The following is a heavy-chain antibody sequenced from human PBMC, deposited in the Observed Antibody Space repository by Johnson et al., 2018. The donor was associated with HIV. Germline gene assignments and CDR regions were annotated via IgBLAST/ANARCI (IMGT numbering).Heavy chain of an antibody. J-gene: IGHJ3*02. CDR1: GFTFDDYG. CDR2: MNWNGDST. CDR3: TREDPREFHGYGGDAFDI. Sequence: VQLVESGGGVVRPGGSLRLSCAASGFTFDDYGMSWVRQAPGKGLEWVSGMNWNGDSTGYGDFVKGRFTISRDNAKNALYLQMNSLRAEDTALYYCTREDPREFHGYGGDAFDIWGQGTMVTVSS. D-gene: IGHD5-12*01. V-gene: IGHV3-20*04.